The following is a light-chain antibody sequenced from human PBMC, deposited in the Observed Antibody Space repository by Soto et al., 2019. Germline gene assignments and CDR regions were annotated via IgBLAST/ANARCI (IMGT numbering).Light chain of an antibody. Sequence: IVLTQSPGTLSLSPGERATLSCRASESVSGSYIAWFQQKPGQAPRLLIYDASSRATGIPDRFSGSGSGTEFTLTISRLEPEDFAVYYCQQYGTSPYTFGQGTKLEIK. CDR2: DAS. CDR3: QQYGTSPYT. CDR1: ESVSGSY. V-gene: IGKV3-20*01. J-gene: IGKJ2*01.